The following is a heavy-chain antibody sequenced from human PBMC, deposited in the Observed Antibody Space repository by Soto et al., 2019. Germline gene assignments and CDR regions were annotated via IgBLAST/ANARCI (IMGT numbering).Heavy chain of an antibody. Sequence: QITLKESGPTLVNPTQTLTLTCTFSGFSFASGVGVGWIRQPPGKAPEWLALIYWTDDKRYSPSLRTRLTITKDTSKNQVVLTLTHMDPVDTATYYCARSPYSAFDGTRWFDPWGQGTLVTVSS. J-gene: IGHJ5*02. CDR1: GFSFASGVG. CDR3: ARSPYSAFDGTRWFDP. D-gene: IGHD4-4*01. CDR2: IYWTDDK. V-gene: IGHV2-5*01.